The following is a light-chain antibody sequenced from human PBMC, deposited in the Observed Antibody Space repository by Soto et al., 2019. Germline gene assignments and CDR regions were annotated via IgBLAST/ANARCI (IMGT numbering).Light chain of an antibody. J-gene: IGKJ1*01. Sequence: DVVMTQSPLSLPVTLGQPASISCRSSQSLVHSDGNTYLNWFQQRPGQSPRRLIDKVSNRDSGVPARFSGSRSGTDFTLKISRVEDEDFGVYYCPQCTHSPLTFGQGTKVEIK. V-gene: IGKV2-30*02. CDR2: KVS. CDR3: PQCTHSPLT. CDR1: QSLVHSDGNTY.